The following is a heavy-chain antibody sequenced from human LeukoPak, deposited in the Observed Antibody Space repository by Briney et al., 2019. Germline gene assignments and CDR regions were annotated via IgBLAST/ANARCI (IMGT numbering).Heavy chain of an antibody. CDR3: AKGSKAVLFTRDHYMDV. V-gene: IGHV3-23*01. Sequence: GGSLRLSCAASGFTFSSYSMNWVRQVPGKGLEWVSAISGSGGSAYYADSVRGRFTISRDNSKNTLYLHMNSLRAEDTAVYFCAKGSKAVLFTRDHYMDVWGKGTTVTISS. CDR2: ISGSGGSA. CDR1: GFTFSSYS. J-gene: IGHJ6*03. D-gene: IGHD6-19*01.